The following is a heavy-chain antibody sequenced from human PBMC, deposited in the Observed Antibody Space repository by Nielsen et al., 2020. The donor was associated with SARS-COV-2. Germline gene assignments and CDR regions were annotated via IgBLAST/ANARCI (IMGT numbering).Heavy chain of an antibody. J-gene: IGHJ4*02. Sequence: SETLSLTCAVSGVSISSSNWWSWVRQPPGKGLEWIGEIFHSGSTNYNPSLKSRVTISVDKSKIQFSLKLSSVTAADTAVFYCARDGIEETGTTTGSFDYWGQGILVSVSS. CDR1: GVSISSSNW. CDR3: ARDGIEETGTTTGSFDY. V-gene: IGHV4-4*02. CDR2: IFHSGST. D-gene: IGHD1-7*01.